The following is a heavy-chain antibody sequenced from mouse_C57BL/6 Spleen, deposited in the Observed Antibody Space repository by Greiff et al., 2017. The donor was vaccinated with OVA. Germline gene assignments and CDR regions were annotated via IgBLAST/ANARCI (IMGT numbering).Heavy chain of an antibody. CDR3: TTYYGYDAFFAY. CDR1: GFNIKDYY. V-gene: IGHV14-1*01. J-gene: IGHJ3*01. CDR2: IDPEDGDT. D-gene: IGHD2-2*01. Sequence: VQLRQSGPELVRPGASVKLSCTASGFNIKDYYMHWVKQRPEQGLEWIGRIDPEDGDTEYAPKFQGKATMTADTSSNTAYLQLSSLTSEDTAVYYCTTYYGYDAFFAYWGQGTLVTVSA.